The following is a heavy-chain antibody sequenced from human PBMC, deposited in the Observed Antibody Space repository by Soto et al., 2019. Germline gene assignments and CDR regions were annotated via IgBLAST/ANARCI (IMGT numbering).Heavy chain of an antibody. CDR3: ARSPSAVVTPYYFDY. CDR1: GFTFSSYA. D-gene: IGHD2-21*02. Sequence: QVQLVESGGGVVQPGRSLRLSCAASGFTFSSYAIYWVRQAPGKGLEWVAIISYDGSNKYYADSVKGRSTISRDNSMNTLYLQMNSLRAEDTAVYYCARSPSAVVTPYYFDYWGQGTLVSVSS. CDR2: ISYDGSNK. J-gene: IGHJ4*02. V-gene: IGHV3-30*04.